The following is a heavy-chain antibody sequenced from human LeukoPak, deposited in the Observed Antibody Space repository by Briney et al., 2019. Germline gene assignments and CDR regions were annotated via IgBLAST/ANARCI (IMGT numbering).Heavy chain of an antibody. J-gene: IGHJ3*02. V-gene: IGHV4-39*07. CDR1: GGSISSSSYY. CDR3: ARDRRKWFGEGAFDI. CDR2: IYYSGST. Sequence: PSETLSLTCTVSGGSISSSSYYWGWIRQPPGKGLEWIGSIYYSGSTYYNPSLKSRVTISVDTSKNQFSLKLSSVTAADTAVYYCARDRRKWFGEGAFDIWGQGTMVTVSS. D-gene: IGHD3-10*01.